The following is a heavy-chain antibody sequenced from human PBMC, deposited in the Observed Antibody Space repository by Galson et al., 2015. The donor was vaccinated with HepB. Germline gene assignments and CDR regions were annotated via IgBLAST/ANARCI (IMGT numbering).Heavy chain of an antibody. CDR2: VYHSGSN. J-gene: IGHJ6*01. Sequence: SETLSLTCAVSGDSISSPNWWTWVRQPPGKGLEWIGDVYHSGSNNYNPSLKNRVSISVDKSKNQFSLKLTSVTAADTAVYYCARDSRLLWVGESYYFGLDVWGQGTTVTVSS. CDR1: GDSISSPNW. CDR3: ARDSRLLWVGESYYFGLDV. V-gene: IGHV4-4*02. D-gene: IGHD3-10*01.